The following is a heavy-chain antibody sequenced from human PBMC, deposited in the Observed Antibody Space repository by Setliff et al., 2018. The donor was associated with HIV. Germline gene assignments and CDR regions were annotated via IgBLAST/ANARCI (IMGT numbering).Heavy chain of an antibody. CDR1: GYTFSSYG. V-gene: IGHV1-18*01. Sequence: ASVNVSCKASGYTFSSYGVNWVRQAPGQGLEWMGGISADNGDTKYAQKFQGRVTITTDTSTRTVYMELRSLRSDDTAVYYLARDRWELLRRPEYVQHWGQGALVTVSS. CDR3: ARDRWELLRRPEYVQH. D-gene: IGHD1-26*01. J-gene: IGHJ1*01. CDR2: ISADNGDT.